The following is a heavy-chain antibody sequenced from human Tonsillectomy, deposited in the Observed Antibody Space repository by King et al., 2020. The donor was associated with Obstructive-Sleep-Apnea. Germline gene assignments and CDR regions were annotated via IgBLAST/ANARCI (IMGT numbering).Heavy chain of an antibody. J-gene: IGHJ4*02. CDR1: GGSISSSIYY. CDR3: AGGIGDYESRGSFDC. V-gene: IGHV4-39*07. CDR2: IYSNGNT. D-gene: IGHD3-22*01. Sequence: QLQESGPGLVKPSETLSLTCTVSGGSISSSIYYWAWMRQPPGKGLEWIGSIYSNGNTYSNPSPKCRVTIYVDTSKNQFSLKLSPLTAADTAVFYCAGGIGDYESRGSFDCWGQGTLVTVSS.